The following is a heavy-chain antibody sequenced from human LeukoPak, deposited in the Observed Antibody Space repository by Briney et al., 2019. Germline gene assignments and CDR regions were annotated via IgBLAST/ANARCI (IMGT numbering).Heavy chain of an antibody. Sequence: HPGGSLRLSCAASGFTVSSNYMSWVRQAPGKGLEWVSVIYSGGSTYYADSVKGRFTISRDNSKNTLYLQMNSLRAEDTAVYYCAKRLYYYDSSGYFGLFDYWGQGTLVTVSS. CDR3: AKRLYYYDSSGYFGLFDY. D-gene: IGHD3-22*01. J-gene: IGHJ4*02. V-gene: IGHV3-66*04. CDR1: GFTVSSNY. CDR2: IYSGGST.